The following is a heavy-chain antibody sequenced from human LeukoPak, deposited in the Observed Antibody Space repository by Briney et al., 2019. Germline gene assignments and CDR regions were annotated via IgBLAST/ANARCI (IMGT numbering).Heavy chain of an antibody. V-gene: IGHV1-46*01. CDR3: ARDKVVRGVIGDMDV. D-gene: IGHD3-10*01. J-gene: IGHJ6*03. CDR2: INPSGGST. CDR1: GYTFTSYY. Sequence: ASVKVSCKASGYTFTSYYMHWVRQAPGQGLGWMGIINPSGGSTSYAQKFQGRVTMTRDMSTSTVYMELSSLRSEDTAVYYCARDKVVRGVIGDMDVWGKGTTVTVSS.